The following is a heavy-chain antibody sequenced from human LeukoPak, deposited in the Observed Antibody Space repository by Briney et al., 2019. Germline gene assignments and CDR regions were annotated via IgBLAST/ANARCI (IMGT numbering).Heavy chain of an antibody. D-gene: IGHD2-2*01. CDR1: GGSFSGYY. CDR2: IYTSGST. Sequence: SETLSLTCAVYGGSFSGYYWSWIRQPAGKGLEWIGRIYTSGSTNYNPSLKSRVTMSVDTSKNQFSLKPSSVTAADTAVYYCAQYQLLSSGFDPWGQGTLVTVSS. J-gene: IGHJ5*02. CDR3: AQYQLLSSGFDP. V-gene: IGHV4-59*10.